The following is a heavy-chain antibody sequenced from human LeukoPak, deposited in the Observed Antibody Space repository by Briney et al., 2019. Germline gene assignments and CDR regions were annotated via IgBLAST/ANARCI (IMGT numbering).Heavy chain of an antibody. CDR2: IRASGAGT. CDR1: GFTFGNYA. Sequence: PGGSLRLSCAASGFTFGNYAMSWVRQAPGKGLEWVSSIRASGAGTYYADSVKGRFTISRDNSKNTLYLQMNSLRAEDTAVYYCARGIVVVVADTAFDFDYWGQGTLVTVSS. D-gene: IGHD2-15*01. CDR3: ARGIVVVVADTAFDFDY. J-gene: IGHJ4*02. V-gene: IGHV3-23*01.